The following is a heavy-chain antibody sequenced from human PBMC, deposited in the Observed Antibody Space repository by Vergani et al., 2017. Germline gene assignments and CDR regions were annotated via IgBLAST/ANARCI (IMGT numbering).Heavy chain of an antibody. Sequence: EVQLVQSGAEVTKPGEALKISCKGSGYSFTSYRISWVRQMPGKGLEWMGRIDPSDSYTNYIPSFRGHVTISADKSLSTAYLQLSRLKASDTAMYHCERLEVLNLGKVYGMDVWGQGTTVTVSS. CDR3: ERLEVLNLGKVYGMDV. J-gene: IGHJ6*02. D-gene: IGHD1-26*01. CDR1: GYSFTSYR. CDR2: IDPSDSYT. V-gene: IGHV5-10-1*03.